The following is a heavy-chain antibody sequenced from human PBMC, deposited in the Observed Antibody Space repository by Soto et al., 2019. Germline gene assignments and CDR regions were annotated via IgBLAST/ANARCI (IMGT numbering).Heavy chain of an antibody. CDR3: ATILTGIY. J-gene: IGHJ4*02. CDR2: ISYDGSNK. D-gene: IGHD3-9*01. Sequence: QVQLVESGGGVVQPGRSLRLSCAASGFIYSSYAMHWVRQAPGKGLEWVAVISYDGSNKYYADAVKGRFTISRDNSKNTLYLQMNSLRAEDTAVYYCATILTGIYWGQGTLVTVSS. V-gene: IGHV3-30*04. CDR1: GFIYSSYA.